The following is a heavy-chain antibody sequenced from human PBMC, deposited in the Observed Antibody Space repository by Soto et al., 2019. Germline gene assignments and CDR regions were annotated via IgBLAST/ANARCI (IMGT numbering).Heavy chain of an antibody. J-gene: IGHJ4*02. D-gene: IGHD6-19*01. CDR1: GGTFSSYA. CDR2: IIPIFGTA. CDR3: ARPSAVAGTDEDYFDY. V-gene: IGHV1-69*13. Sequence: SVKVSCKASGGTFSSYAISWVRQAPGQGLEWMGGIIPIFGTANYAQKFQGRVTITADESTSTAYMELSSLRSEDTAVYYCARPSAVAGTDEDYFDYWGQGTLVTVS.